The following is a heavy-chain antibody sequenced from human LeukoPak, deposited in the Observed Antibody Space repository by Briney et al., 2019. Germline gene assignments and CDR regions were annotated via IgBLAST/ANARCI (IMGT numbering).Heavy chain of an antibody. Sequence: PSETLSLTRSVSGRSISSYYWTWIRQPPGKGLEYIGYVYFSGSTNYNPSLKSRVTISLDTSKNQCSLKLSSVTAADTTVYHGARGQWELESGEAFDIWGQGTMVTVSS. CDR1: GRSISSYY. V-gene: IGHV4-59*01. J-gene: IGHJ3*02. D-gene: IGHD1-26*01. CDR3: ARGQWELESGEAFDI. CDR2: VYFSGST.